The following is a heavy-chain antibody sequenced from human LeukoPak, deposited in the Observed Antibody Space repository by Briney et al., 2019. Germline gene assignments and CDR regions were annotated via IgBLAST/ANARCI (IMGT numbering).Heavy chain of an antibody. J-gene: IGHJ4*02. CDR2: ISGSGGST. V-gene: IGHV3-23*01. Sequence: PGGSLRLSCAASGFTFSSYAMTWVRQAPGKGLEWVSAISGSGGSTYYADSVKGRFTISRDNSKNTLYLQMNSLRAEDTAVYYCAKPQRSPIIAVAGWGNWGQGTLVTVSS. CDR1: GFTFSSYA. D-gene: IGHD6-19*01. CDR3: AKPQRSPIIAVAGWGN.